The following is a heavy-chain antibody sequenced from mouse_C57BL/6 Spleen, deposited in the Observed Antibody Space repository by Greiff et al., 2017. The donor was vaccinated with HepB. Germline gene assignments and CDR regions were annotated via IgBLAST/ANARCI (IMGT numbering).Heavy chain of an antibody. D-gene: IGHD1-1*01. CDR1: GYAFSSSW. CDR2: IYPGDGDT. Sequence: QVQLQQSGPELVKPGASVKISCKASGYAFSSSWMNWVKQRPGKGLEWIGRIYPGDGDTNYNGKFKGKATLTADKSSSTAYMQLSSLTSEDSAVYFCARLGYGSRYYFDYWGQGTTLTVSS. CDR3: ARLGYGSRYYFDY. J-gene: IGHJ2*01. V-gene: IGHV1-82*01.